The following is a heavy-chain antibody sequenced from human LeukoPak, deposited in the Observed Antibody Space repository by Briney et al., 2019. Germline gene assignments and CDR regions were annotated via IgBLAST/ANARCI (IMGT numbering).Heavy chain of an antibody. CDR3: ARDLPYVDIVATIEGAYYYYGMDV. Sequence: ASVKVSCKASGGTFSSYAISWVRQAPGQGLEWMGRINPILGIANYAQKFQGRVTITADKSTSTAYMELSSLRSEDTAVYYCARDLPYVDIVATIEGAYYYYGMDVWGQGTMVTVSS. CDR1: GGTFSSYA. CDR2: INPILGIA. J-gene: IGHJ6*02. D-gene: IGHD5-12*01. V-gene: IGHV1-69*04.